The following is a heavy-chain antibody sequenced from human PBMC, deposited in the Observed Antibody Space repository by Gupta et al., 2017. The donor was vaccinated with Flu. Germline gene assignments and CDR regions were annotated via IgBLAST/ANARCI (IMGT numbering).Heavy chain of an antibody. D-gene: IGHD4-17*01. Sequence: SICARSGVRHDPGKGLEWVCDIKGNGADKYSTESVKGRCTKARDNSKNKLSLQLNGLRVEDTAVYECAREDDDHEKKDYENWGQGTLVTVSS. CDR1: SICA. CDR2: IKGNGADK. CDR3: AREDDDHEKKDYEN. J-gene: IGHJ3*01. V-gene: IGHV3-23*01.